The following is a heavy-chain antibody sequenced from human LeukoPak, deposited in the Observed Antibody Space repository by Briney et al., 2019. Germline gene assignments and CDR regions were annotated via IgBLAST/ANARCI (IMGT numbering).Heavy chain of an antibody. D-gene: IGHD6-19*01. Sequence: GGSLRLSCSVSGFTFSNYWMTWVRQAPGRGLECPAIINEDGSEKHHVDSVKGRFTISRENAKNLLFLEMNSLRDEDTAVYYCARDGSVTYHTAFDYWGQGTLVSVS. CDR3: ARDGSVTYHTAFDY. V-gene: IGHV3-7*01. J-gene: IGHJ4*02. CDR1: GFTFSNYW. CDR2: INEDGSEK.